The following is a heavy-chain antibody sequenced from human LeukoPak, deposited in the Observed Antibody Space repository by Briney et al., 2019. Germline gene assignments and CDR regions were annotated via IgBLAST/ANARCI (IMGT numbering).Heavy chain of an antibody. CDR2: IYYSGST. CDR3: ARGRVPGLRYFDWLSYYFDY. D-gene: IGHD3-9*01. CDR1: GGSFSGYY. V-gene: IGHV4-59*01. J-gene: IGHJ4*02. Sequence: SETLSLTCAVYGGSFSGYYWSWIRQPPGKGLEWIGYIYYSGSTNYNPSLKSRVTISVDTSKNQFSLKLSSVTAADTAVYYCARGRVPGLRYFDWLSYYFDYWGQGTLVTVSS.